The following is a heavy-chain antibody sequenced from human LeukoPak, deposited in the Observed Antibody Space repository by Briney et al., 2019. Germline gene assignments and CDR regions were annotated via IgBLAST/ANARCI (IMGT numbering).Heavy chain of an antibody. J-gene: IGHJ6*03. CDR1: GGSFSGYY. CDR2: ISYNGRT. Sequence: PSETLSLTCAVYGGSFSGYYRGWIRQSPGKGLEWIGSISYNGRTYYNPSLKSRVTISVDTSKNQFSLKLSSVTAADTAVYYCARGLEGIAARPDYYYYMDVWGKGTTVTVSS. V-gene: IGHV4-34*01. CDR3: ARGLEGIAARPDYYYYMDV. D-gene: IGHD6-6*01.